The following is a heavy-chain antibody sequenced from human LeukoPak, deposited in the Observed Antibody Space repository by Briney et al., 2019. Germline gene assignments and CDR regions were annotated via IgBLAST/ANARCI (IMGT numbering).Heavy chain of an antibody. J-gene: IGHJ4*02. V-gene: IGHV3-30*02. CDR2: IRYDESKK. Sequence: GGSLRLSCAASGFTFSSYGMHWVRQAPGKGLEWVAFIRYDESKKYYADSVKGRFTISRDNSKNTLYLQMNSLRGEDTAVYYCAAQTPGYWGQGTLVTVSS. CDR1: GFTFSSYG. CDR3: AAQTPGY.